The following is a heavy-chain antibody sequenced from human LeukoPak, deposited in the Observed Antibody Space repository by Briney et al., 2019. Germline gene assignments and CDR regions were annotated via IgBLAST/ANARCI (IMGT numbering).Heavy chain of an antibody. CDR2: ISSSSSTI. Sequence: PGGSLRLSCAASGFTFSTFSMNWVRQAPGKGLEWVSYISSSSSTIYYADSVKGRFTISRDNAKNSLYLQMNSLRAEDTAVYYCARGPTTFFDWGNWFDPWGQGTLVTVSS. D-gene: IGHD3-9*01. V-gene: IGHV3-48*04. CDR1: GFTFSTFS. CDR3: ARGPTTFFDWGNWFDP. J-gene: IGHJ5*02.